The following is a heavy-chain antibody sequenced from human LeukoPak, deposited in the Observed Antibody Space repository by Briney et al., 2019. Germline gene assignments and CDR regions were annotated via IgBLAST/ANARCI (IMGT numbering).Heavy chain of an antibody. Sequence: GGSLRLSCAASGFTFSSYAMSWVRQAPGKGLECVSVISGGDDSTYYADSVKGRFTISRDNARNSLYLQMNSLRAEDTAVYYCASGRQLGYWGQGTLVTVSS. D-gene: IGHD6-13*01. CDR2: ISGGDDST. V-gene: IGHV3-23*01. CDR3: ASGRQLGY. CDR1: GFTFSSYA. J-gene: IGHJ4*02.